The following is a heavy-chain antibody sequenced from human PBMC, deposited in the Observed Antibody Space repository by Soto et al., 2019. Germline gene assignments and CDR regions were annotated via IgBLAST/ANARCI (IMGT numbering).Heavy chain of an antibody. J-gene: IGHJ4*02. CDR2: IKSKTDGGTT. D-gene: IGHD3-22*01. V-gene: IGHV3-15*07. Sequence: GGSLRLSCAASGFEFGDAWMNWVRQAPGKGLEWVGRIKSKTDGGTTDYAAPVKGRFTISRDDSKNTLYLQMNSLKTEDTAVYYCTTDPVTMIVVVPSSGWGQGTLVTVSS. CDR3: TTDPVTMIVVVPSSG. CDR1: GFEFGDAW.